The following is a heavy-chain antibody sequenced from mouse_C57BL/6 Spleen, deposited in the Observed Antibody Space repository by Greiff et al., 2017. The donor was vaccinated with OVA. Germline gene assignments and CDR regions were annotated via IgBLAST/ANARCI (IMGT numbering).Heavy chain of an antibody. V-gene: IGHV1-18*01. CDR1: GYTFTDYN. Sequence: VQLKQSGPELVKPGASVKIPCKASGYTFTDYNMDWVKQSHGKSLEWIGDINPNNGGTIYNQKFKGKATLTVDKASSTAYMELRSLTSEDTAVYYCAREALRYYAMDYWGQGTSVTVSS. CDR2: INPNNGGT. J-gene: IGHJ4*01. D-gene: IGHD1-1*01. CDR3: AREALRYYAMDY.